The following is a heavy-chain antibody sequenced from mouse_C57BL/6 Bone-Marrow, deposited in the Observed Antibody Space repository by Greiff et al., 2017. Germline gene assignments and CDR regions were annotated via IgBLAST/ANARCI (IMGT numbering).Heavy chain of an antibody. CDR1: GFNIKDDY. J-gene: IGHJ2*01. Sequence: VQLQQSGAELVRPGASVKLSCTASGFNIKDDYMHWVKQRPEQGLEWIGWIDPENGDTEYASKFQGKATITADTSSNTAYLQLSSLTSEDTAVYYCTTRYDYDGAFDYWGQGTTLKSPQ. CDR3: TTRYDYDGAFDY. V-gene: IGHV14-4*01. CDR2: IDPENGDT. D-gene: IGHD2-4*01.